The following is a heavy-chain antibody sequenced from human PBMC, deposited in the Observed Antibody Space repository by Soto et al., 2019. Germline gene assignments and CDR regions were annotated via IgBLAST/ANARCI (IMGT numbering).Heavy chain of an antibody. CDR3: ARSYCGGDCYAKDFDY. V-gene: IGHV1-18*01. Sequence: ASVKVSCKASGYTFTSYGISWVRQAPGQGLEWMGWISAYNGNTNYAQKLRGRVTMTTDTSTSTAYMELRSLRSDDTAVYYCARSYCGGDCYAKDFDYWGQGTLVTVSS. J-gene: IGHJ4*02. CDR1: GYTFTSYG. CDR2: ISAYNGNT. D-gene: IGHD2-21*02.